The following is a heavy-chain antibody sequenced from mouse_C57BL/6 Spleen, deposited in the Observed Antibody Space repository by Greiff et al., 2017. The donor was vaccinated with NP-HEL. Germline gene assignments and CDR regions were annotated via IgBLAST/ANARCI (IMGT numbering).Heavy chain of an antibody. V-gene: IGHV1-72*01. D-gene: IGHD1-1*02. CDR1: GYTFTSYW. CDR2: IDPNSGGT. CDR3: ARWVTKGLWSTEGAMDY. Sequence: QVQLQQPGAELVKPGASVKLSCKASGYTFTSYWMHWVKQRPGRGLEWIGRIDPNSGGTKYNEKFKGKATLTVDKPSSTAYMQLGSLTSEDAAVYYCARWVTKGLWSTEGAMDYWGQGTSVTVSS. J-gene: IGHJ4*01.